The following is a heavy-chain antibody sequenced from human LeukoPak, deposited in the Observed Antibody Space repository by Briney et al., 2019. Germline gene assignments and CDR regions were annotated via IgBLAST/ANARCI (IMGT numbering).Heavy chain of an antibody. CDR2: SNPTGSST. Sequence: ASVKVSCKASGYTFTNYYMHWVRQAPGQGLEWMGLSNPTGSSTNYAQKFRGRVTMTTDTSTSTVYMEVRSLRSDDTAVYYCARGPRYCSTTSCYNEWYWFDPWGQGTLVTVSS. CDR1: GYTFTNYY. J-gene: IGHJ5*02. CDR3: ARGPRYCSTTSCYNEWYWFDP. V-gene: IGHV1-46*01. D-gene: IGHD2-2*02.